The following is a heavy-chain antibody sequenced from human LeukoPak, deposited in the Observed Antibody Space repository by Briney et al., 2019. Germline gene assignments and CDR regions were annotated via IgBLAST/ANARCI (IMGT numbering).Heavy chain of an antibody. CDR3: ARDVSDCSGGSCYSYFDY. CDR2: INPNSGGT. D-gene: IGHD2-15*01. J-gene: IGHJ4*02. Sequence: ATVKVSCKASGYTFTGYYMHWVRQAPGQGLEWMGWINPNSGGTNYAQKFQGRVTMTRDTSISTAYMELSRLRSDDTAVYYCARDVSDCSGGSCYSYFDYWGQGSLVTVSS. CDR1: GYTFTGYY. V-gene: IGHV1-2*02.